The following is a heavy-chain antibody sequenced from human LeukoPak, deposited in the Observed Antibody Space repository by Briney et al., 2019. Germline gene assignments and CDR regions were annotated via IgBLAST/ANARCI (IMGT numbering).Heavy chain of an antibody. J-gene: IGHJ4*02. CDR2: IGGTGSPT. D-gene: IGHD3-3*01. Sequence: GGSLRFSCEASGLTFSNYAMTWVRQAPGKGLEWVSAIGGTGSPTYYADSVKGRFTISKDNSKNTMYLQMNSLRAEDTAVYYCAKLPTQCNDSDFWGQGTRVTVSS. V-gene: IGHV3-23*01. CDR1: GLTFSNYA. CDR3: AKLPTQCNDSDF.